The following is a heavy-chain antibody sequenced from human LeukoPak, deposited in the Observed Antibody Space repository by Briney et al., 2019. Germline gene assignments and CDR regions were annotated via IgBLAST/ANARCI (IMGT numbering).Heavy chain of an antibody. J-gene: IGHJ4*02. D-gene: IGHD6-19*01. CDR1: GFTFSSYA. CDR2: ISGSGGRP. Sequence: GGSLRLSCAASGFTFSSYAMSWVRQAPGKGLEWVSVISGSGGRPYYEDSVKGRFTISRDNSKNTLYLQMNSLRAEDTAVYYCLLGNNGWPPHYFAYWGQGTLVTVSS. V-gene: IGHV3-23*01. CDR3: LLGNNGWPPHYFAY.